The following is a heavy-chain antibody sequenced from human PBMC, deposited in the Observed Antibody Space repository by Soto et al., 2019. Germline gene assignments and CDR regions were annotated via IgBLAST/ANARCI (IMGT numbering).Heavy chain of an antibody. Sequence: QVQLVQSGAEVKKPGASVKVACKASGYTFTTHGISWVRQAPGQGLEWMGWVSGDNGHTNYAQSLQGRVTMTTDTSTNTAYMELRSLRSDDTAVYYCARDLRYCRNGTCYREWFDPWGQGTLVTVSS. CDR3: ARDLRYCRNGTCYREWFDP. CDR1: GYTFTTHG. CDR2: VSGDNGHT. V-gene: IGHV1-18*01. D-gene: IGHD2-15*01. J-gene: IGHJ5*02.